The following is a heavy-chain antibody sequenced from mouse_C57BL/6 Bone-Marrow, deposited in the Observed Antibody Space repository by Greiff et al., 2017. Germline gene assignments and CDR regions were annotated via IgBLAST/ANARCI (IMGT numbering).Heavy chain of an antibody. CDR2: IDPEDGET. CDR1: GFNIKDYY. CDR3: APITTVPAWFAY. V-gene: IGHV14-2*01. J-gene: IGHJ3*01. D-gene: IGHD1-1*01. Sequence: EVQLQESGAELVKPGASVKLSCTASGFNIKDYYMHWVKQRTEQGLEWIGRIDPEDGETKYAPKFQGKATITADTSSNTAYLQLSSLTSEDTAVYYGAPITTVPAWFAYWGQGTLVTVSA.